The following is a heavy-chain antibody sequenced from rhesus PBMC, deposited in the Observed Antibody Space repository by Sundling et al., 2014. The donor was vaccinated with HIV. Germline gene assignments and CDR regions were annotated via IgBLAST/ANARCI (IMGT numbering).Heavy chain of an antibody. D-gene: IGHD5-12*01. CDR2: ISSGGEIT. Sequence: EGQLVESGGGLVQPGGSLRLSCAAFGFTFSMYGFHWVRQAPGKGLEWISTISSGGEITYYAGSVKGRFTISRDNSKNTLSLQLNSLRAEDTAVYYCTKDPDTLFDSWGQGVLVTVSS. CDR1: GFTFSMYG. J-gene: IGHJ4*01. V-gene: IGHV3-103*01. CDR3: TKDPDTLFDS.